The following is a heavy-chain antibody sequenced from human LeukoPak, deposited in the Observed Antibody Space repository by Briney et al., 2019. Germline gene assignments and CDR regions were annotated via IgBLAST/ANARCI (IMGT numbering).Heavy chain of an antibody. V-gene: IGHV4-39*01. CDR3: ARGLDPGY. Sequence: SETLSLTCTVCGGSISSSSYYWGWIRQPPGKGLEWIGSIYYSGSTYYNPSLKSRVTISVDTSKNQFSLKLSSVTAADTAVYYCARGLDPGYWGQGTLVTVSS. J-gene: IGHJ4*02. CDR2: IYYSGST. CDR1: GGSISSSSYY.